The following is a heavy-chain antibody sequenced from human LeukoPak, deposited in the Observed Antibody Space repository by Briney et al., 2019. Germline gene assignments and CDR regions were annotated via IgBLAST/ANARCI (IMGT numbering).Heavy chain of an antibody. CDR3: ARDQGYCDTTSCAPIGGYFDY. CDR2: IWSDGSNT. CDR1: GFTFNTYG. D-gene: IGHD2-2*01. J-gene: IGHJ4*02. V-gene: IGHV3-33*01. Sequence: GGSLRLSCAVAGFTFNTYGMHWVRQAQGRGLEWVADIWSDGSNTDYADSVKGRFTISRDNSKNTLFLEMNSLRAEDTAVYFCARDQGYCDTTSCAPIGGYFDYWGQGTVVTVSS.